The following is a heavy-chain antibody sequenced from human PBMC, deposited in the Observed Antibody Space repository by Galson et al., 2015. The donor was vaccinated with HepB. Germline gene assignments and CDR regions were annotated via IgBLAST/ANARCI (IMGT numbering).Heavy chain of an antibody. CDR1: TLILTKYA. J-gene: IGHJ4*02. D-gene: IGHD4-17*01. V-gene: IGHV3-23*01. CDR2: VSANGATT. Sequence: SLRLSCAASTLILTKYAMTWVRQAPGKGLEWVSVVSANGATTHYADSVRGRFTIFRDNSKNTLYLQMSSLKLEDTAVYFCAKHYGDYVYDPFDLWGQGTLVTVSS. CDR3: AKHYGDYVYDPFDL.